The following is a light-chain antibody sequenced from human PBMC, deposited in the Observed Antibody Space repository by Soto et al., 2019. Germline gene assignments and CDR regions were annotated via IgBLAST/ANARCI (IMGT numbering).Light chain of an antibody. CDR2: DAS. CDR3: QQYANSAWT. V-gene: IGKV3D-20*01. Sequence: EIVLTQSPATLSLSPGERATLSCGASQSVSRKLARYQQKPGLAPRLLIYDASTRATGIPDRFSGSGSGTDFTLTINRLEPADFAVYYCQQYANSAWTFGQGTKVEIK. J-gene: IGKJ1*01. CDR1: QSVSRK.